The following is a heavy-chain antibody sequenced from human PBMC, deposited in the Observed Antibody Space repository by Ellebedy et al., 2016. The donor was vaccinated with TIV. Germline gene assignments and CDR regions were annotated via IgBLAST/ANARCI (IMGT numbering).Heavy chain of an antibody. V-gene: IGHV3-23*01. J-gene: IGHJ3*02. CDR2: ISGSGGST. D-gene: IGHD1-14*01. Sequence: GGSLRLXXAASGFTFGSYAMSWVRQAPGKGLEWVSAISGSGGSTYYADSVKGRFTISRDNSKNTLYLQMNSLRAEDTAVYYCATSTGGGQIWGQGTMVTVSS. CDR1: GFTFGSYA. CDR3: ATSTGGGQI.